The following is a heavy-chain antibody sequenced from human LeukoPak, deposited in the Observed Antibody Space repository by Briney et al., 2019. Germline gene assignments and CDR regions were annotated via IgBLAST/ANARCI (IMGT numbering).Heavy chain of an antibody. CDR2: VCYSGGGT. CDR3: ARGNSSGWYGGFDY. D-gene: IGHD6-19*01. Sequence: SETLSLTCTVSRGSITDNYWSWIRQPPGKGPEWIGYVCYSGGGTNYNPSLKSRVTMSVDTSKNHFSLKLGSVTAADTAVYYCARGNSSGWYGGFDYWGQGILVTVSS. J-gene: IGHJ4*02. V-gene: IGHV4-59*01. CDR1: RGSITDNY.